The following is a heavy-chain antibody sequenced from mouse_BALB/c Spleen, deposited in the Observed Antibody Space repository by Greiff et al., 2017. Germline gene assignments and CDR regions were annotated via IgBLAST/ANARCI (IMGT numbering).Heavy chain of an antibody. Sequence: EVQLVESGGGLVQPKGSLKLSCAASGFTFNTYAMNWVRQAPGKGLEWVARIRSKSNNYATYYADSVKDRFTISRDDSQSMLYLQMNNLKTEDTAMYYCVRNYRYDWYFDVWGAGTTVTVSS. J-gene: IGHJ1*01. CDR3: VRNYRYDWYFDV. D-gene: IGHD2-14*01. CDR1: GFTFNTYA. V-gene: IGHV10-1*02. CDR2: IRSKSNNYAT.